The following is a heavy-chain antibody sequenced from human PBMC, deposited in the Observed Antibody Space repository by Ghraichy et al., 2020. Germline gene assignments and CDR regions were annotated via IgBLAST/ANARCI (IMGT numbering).Heavy chain of an antibody. V-gene: IGHV3-74*01. D-gene: IGHD2-2*01. CDR1: GFTFSGYW. CDR2: INSDGSAP. Sequence: GGSLRLSCAASGFTFSGYWMHWVRQAPGKGLVWVARINSDGSAPIYADFVKGRFTISRDNAKNTVSLQMNSLRVEDTAVYYCARDFRPGGSSASEKNKHFDYWGQGTLVTVSS. CDR3: ARDFRPGGSSASEKNKHFDY. J-gene: IGHJ4*02.